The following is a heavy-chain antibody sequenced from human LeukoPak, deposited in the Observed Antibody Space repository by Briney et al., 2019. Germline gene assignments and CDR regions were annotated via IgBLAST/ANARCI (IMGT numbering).Heavy chain of an antibody. Sequence: SKTLSLTCTVSGGSISSYYWSWIRQPPGKGLEWIGFVFYTGSTNFNPSLNSRVTISLDTSKSQFSLKLSSVTAADTALYYCARQVRVTGATGEFDFWGPGTLVTVSS. CDR3: ARQVRVTGATGEFDF. CDR2: VFYTGST. CDR1: GGSISSYY. V-gene: IGHV4-59*08. J-gene: IGHJ4*02. D-gene: IGHD1-26*01.